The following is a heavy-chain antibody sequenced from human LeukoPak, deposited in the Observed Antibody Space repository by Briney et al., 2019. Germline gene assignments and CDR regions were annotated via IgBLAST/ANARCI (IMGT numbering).Heavy chain of an antibody. J-gene: IGHJ4*02. Sequence: SETLSLTCTVSGGSISSYYWSWIRQPPGKGLDWIGYIYYSGSTNYNPSLKSRVTISVDTSKNQFSLKLSSVTAADTAVYYCARDHLYGDYGGFDYWGQGTLVTVSS. D-gene: IGHD4-17*01. V-gene: IGHV4-59*01. CDR2: IYYSGST. CDR1: GGSISSYY. CDR3: ARDHLYGDYGGFDY.